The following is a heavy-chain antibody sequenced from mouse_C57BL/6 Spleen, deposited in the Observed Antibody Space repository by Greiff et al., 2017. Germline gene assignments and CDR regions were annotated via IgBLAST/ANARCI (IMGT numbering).Heavy chain of an antibody. V-gene: IGHV1-26*01. D-gene: IGHD1-1*01. CDR3: ARGGTTVAFDY. Sequence: VQLQQSGPELVKPGASVKISCKASGYTFTDYYMNWVKQSHGKSLEWIGDINPNNGGTSYNQQFKGKATLTVDKSSGTAYMELRSLTSEDSAVYCCARGGTTVAFDYWGQGTTLTVAS. CDR2: INPNNGGT. J-gene: IGHJ2*01. CDR1: GYTFTDYY.